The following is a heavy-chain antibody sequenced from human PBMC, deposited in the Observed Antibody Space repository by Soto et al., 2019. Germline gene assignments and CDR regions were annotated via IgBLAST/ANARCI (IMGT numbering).Heavy chain of an antibody. CDR2: ISYDGSNK. D-gene: IGHD6-6*01. CDR1: GFTFSSYA. CDR3: EAIAAHLDYFDY. Sequence: QVQLVESGGGVVQPGRSLRLSCAASGFTFSSYAMHWVRQAPGKGLEWVAVISYDGSNKYYADSVKGRFTISRDNSKNTLYLQMNSLRAEDTAVYYCEAIAAHLDYFDYWGQGTLVTVSS. J-gene: IGHJ4*02. V-gene: IGHV3-30-3*01.